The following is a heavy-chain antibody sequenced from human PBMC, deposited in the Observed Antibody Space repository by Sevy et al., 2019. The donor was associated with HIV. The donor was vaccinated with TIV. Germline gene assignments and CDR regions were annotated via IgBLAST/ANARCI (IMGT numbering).Heavy chain of an antibody. Sequence: SETLSLTCTVSGGSISSGSYYWSWIRQPAGKGLEWIGRIYTSGSTNYNPSLKSRVTISVDMSKNQFSLKLSSVTAADTAVYYCARTGYSSGGWGFDYCGQGTLVTVSS. CDR1: GGSISSGSYY. CDR3: ARTGYSSGGWGFDY. CDR2: IYTSGST. J-gene: IGHJ4*02. V-gene: IGHV4-61*02. D-gene: IGHD6-19*01.